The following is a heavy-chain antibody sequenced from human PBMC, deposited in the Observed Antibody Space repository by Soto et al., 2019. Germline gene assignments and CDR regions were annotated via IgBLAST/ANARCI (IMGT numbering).Heavy chain of an antibody. J-gene: IGHJ4*02. CDR1: GLTFSDYA. Sequence: PGGSLRLSCAASGLTFSDYAMHWVRQAPGKGLEWVAVIWYDGSNENYADSVKGRFTISRDNSKNTLYLQMNSLRAEDTAVYYCARGKTIVVVTAFDYWGQGTLVTVSS. CDR2: IWYDGSNE. D-gene: IGHD2-21*02. V-gene: IGHV3-33*01. CDR3: ARGKTIVVVTAFDY.